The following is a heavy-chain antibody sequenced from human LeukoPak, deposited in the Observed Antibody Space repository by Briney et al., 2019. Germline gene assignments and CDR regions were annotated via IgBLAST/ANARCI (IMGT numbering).Heavy chain of an antibody. V-gene: IGHV3-23*01. Sequence: GGSLRLSCAASGFTFSSYAMSWVRQAPGKGLEWVSAISGSGGSTYYADSVKGRFTISRDNSKNTLYLQMNSLRAEDTAVYYCAKIPHTYYDILTGYYNYWGQGTLVTVSS. D-gene: IGHD3-9*01. CDR2: ISGSGGST. J-gene: IGHJ4*02. CDR1: GFTFSSYA. CDR3: AKIPHTYYDILTGYYNY.